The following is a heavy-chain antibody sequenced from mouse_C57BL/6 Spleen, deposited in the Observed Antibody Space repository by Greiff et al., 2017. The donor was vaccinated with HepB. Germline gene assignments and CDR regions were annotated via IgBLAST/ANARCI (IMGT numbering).Heavy chain of an antibody. CDR3: ARHGTAQAFYFDY. Sequence: EVMLVESGGDLVKPGGSLKLSCAASGFTFSSYGMSWVRQTPDKRLEWVATISSGGSYTYYPDSVKGRFTISRDNAKNTLYLQMSSLKSEDTAMYYCARHGTAQAFYFDYWGQGTTLTVSS. CDR2: ISSGGSYT. CDR1: GFTFSSYG. V-gene: IGHV5-6*02. J-gene: IGHJ2*01. D-gene: IGHD3-2*02.